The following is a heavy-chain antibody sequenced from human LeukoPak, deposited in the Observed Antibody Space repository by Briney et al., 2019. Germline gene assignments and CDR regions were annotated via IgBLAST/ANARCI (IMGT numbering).Heavy chain of an antibody. CDR2: IKQDGSEK. Sequence: GGSLRLSCAASGFTFSSYWMSWVRQAPGKGLEWVANIKQDGSEKYYVDSVKGRFTISRDNAKNSLYLQMNSLRAEDTAVYYCARGVYGSGMGRRAIDIWGQGTMVTVSS. J-gene: IGHJ3*02. CDR3: ARGVYGSGMGRRAIDI. D-gene: IGHD3-10*01. CDR1: GFTFSSYW. V-gene: IGHV3-7*01.